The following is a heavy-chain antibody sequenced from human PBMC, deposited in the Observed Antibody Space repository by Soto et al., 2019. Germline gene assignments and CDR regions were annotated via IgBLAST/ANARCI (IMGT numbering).Heavy chain of an antibody. Sequence: GGSLRLSCAASGFTFSSYAMHWVRQAPGKGLKWVAVISYDGSNKYYADSVKGRFTISRDNSKNTLYLQMNSLRAEDTAVYYFSRAQTGDYGDERSYYYYYGMDVWGQGTTVTASS. CDR2: ISYDGSNK. CDR3: SRAQTGDYGDERSYYYYYGMDV. J-gene: IGHJ6*02. V-gene: IGHV3-30-3*01. D-gene: IGHD4-17*01. CDR1: GFTFSSYA.